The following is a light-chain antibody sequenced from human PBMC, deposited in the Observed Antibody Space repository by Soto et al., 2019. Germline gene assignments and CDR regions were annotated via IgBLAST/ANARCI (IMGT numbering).Light chain of an antibody. J-gene: IGKJ2*01. CDR2: DAS. V-gene: IGKV3-11*01. CDR3: QQRSNWPPSST. CDR1: QSVSSY. Sequence: EIVLTQSPATLSLSPGERATVSCRASQSVSSYLAWYQQKPGQAPRLLIYDASNRATGIPARFSGSGSGTDFTLTISRLEPEDFAVYYCQQRSNWPPSSTFGQGTKLEIK.